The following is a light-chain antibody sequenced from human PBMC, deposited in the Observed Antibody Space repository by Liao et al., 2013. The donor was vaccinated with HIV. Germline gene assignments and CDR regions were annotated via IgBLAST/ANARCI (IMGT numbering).Light chain of an antibody. CDR2: RAS. CDR3: QVWDSNSDHRCV. CDR1: SVGSET. V-gene: IGLV3-21*01. J-gene: IGLJ1*01. Sequence: SYELTQPPAVSVGRGKTARIICGGDSVGSETVHWYQQKPGQAPVLLINRASDLPSGTLARFSDSKSGNTATLTISRVEAGDEADYYCQVWDSNSDHRCVFGTGTKVTVV.